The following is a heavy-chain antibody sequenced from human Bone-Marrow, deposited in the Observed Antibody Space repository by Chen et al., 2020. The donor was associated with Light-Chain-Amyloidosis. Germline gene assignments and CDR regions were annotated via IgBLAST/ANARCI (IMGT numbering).Heavy chain of an antibody. D-gene: IGHD3-10*01. CDR3: TRKGGYFDF. CDR1: GNNFSSFG. V-gene: IGHV3-23*04. CDR2: VSGSTVST. Sequence: EVQLVESGGGLVQPGGSLRLSGATSGNNFSSFGMSWVRQAPGKGLEWVSTVSGSTVSTYYAGAVKGRFIISRDNSKSTLYLQMNSLRAGDTAVYFCTRKGGYFDFWGQGSLVTVSS. J-gene: IGHJ4*02.